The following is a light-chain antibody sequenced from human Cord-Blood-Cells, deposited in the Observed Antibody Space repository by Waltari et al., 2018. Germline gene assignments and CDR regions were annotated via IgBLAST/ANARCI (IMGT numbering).Light chain of an antibody. CDR1: QDISNY. CDR2: DAS. CDR3: QQYDNLLT. J-gene: IGKJ2*01. Sequence: DIQLTQSPSSLSASVGDRVTITCQARQDISNYLNWYQQKPGKAPKLLIYDASNLETGVPSRFSGSGSGTDFTFTISSLQPEDIATYYCQQYDNLLTFGQGTKLEIK. V-gene: IGKV1-33*01.